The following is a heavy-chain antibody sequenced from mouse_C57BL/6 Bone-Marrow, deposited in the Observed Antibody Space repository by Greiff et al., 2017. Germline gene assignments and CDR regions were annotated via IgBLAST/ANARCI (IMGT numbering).Heavy chain of an antibody. J-gene: IGHJ2*01. D-gene: IGHD1-1*01. CDR2: IWTGGGT. CDR1: GFSLTSYA. Sequence: QVQLKESGPGLVAPSQSLSITCTVSGFSLTSYAISWVRQPPGKGLEWLGVIWTGGGTNYNSALKSSLSISKDNSKSQFFLKMNSLQTDDTARYYCARFYGSSDYYFDYWGQGTTLTGSS. V-gene: IGHV2-9-1*01. CDR3: ARFYGSSDYYFDY.